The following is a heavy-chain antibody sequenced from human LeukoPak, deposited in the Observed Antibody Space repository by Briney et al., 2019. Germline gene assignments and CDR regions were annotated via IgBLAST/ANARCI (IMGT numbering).Heavy chain of an antibody. V-gene: IGHV1-69*01. D-gene: IGHD4-23*01. CDR3: ARVGNSEGWFDP. CDR2: IIPIFGTA. CDR1: RGTFSSYA. J-gene: IGHJ5*02. Sequence: SVKVSCKASRGTFSSYAISWVRQAPGQGLEWMGGIIPIFGTANYAQKFQGRVTITADESTSTAYMELSSLRSEDTAVYYCARVGNSEGWFDPWGQGTLVTVSS.